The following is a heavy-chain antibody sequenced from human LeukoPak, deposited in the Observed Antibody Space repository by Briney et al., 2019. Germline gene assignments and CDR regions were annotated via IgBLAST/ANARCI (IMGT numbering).Heavy chain of an antibody. V-gene: IGHV4-39*01. Sequence: SETLSLTCNVSGGSISSSIYYWGWIRQPPGKGLEWIGSMYYGGSTYYNPSLKSRVTISVDTSKNQFSLKLSSVTAADMAVYYCARRGPSGRSLDYWGQGTMVTVSS. D-gene: IGHD1-26*01. J-gene: IGHJ4*02. CDR3: ARRGPSGRSLDY. CDR2: MYYGGST. CDR1: GGSISSSIYY.